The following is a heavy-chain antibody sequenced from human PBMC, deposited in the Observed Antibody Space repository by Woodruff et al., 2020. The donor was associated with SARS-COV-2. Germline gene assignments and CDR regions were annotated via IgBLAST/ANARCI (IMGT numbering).Heavy chain of an antibody. CDR3: ARLIIHVFASGRYFDL. D-gene: IGHD6-19*01. CDR1: SYY. V-gene: IGHV4-39*01. Sequence: SYYWGWIRQPPGKGLEWIGSIYYSGSTYYNPSLKSRVTISVDTSKNQFSLKLSSVTAADTAVYYCARLIIHVFASGRYFDLWGRGTLVTVS. J-gene: IGHJ2*01. CDR2: IYYSGST.